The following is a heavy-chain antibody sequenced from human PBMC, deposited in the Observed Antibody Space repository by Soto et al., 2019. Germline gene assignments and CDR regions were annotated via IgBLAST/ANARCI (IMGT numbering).Heavy chain of an antibody. CDR2: IYPGDSDS. Sequence: GESLKISCKGSGYRVTSYWIAWVRQMPGKGLEWMGIIYPGDSDSRYSPSFQGQVTISVDKSISHAYMQWSSLKASDTAIYYCARQLGHDYINNWFDXWGQGTLVTVSX. CDR3: ARQLGHDYINNWFDX. CDR1: GYRVTSYW. V-gene: IGHV5-51*01. J-gene: IGHJ5*02. D-gene: IGHD4-4*01.